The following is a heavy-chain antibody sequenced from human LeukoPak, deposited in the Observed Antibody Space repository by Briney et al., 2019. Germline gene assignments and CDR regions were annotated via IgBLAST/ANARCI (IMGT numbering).Heavy chain of an antibody. CDR3: ARDGYSSSWRLIDAFDI. J-gene: IGHJ3*02. CDR1: GGSISSYY. D-gene: IGHD6-13*01. CDR2: IYTSGST. V-gene: IGHV4-4*07. Sequence: SETLSLTCTVSGGSISSYYWSWIRQPAGKGLEWIGRIYTSGSTNYNPSLKSRVTMSVVTSKNQFSLKLSSVTAADTAVYYCARDGYSSSWRLIDAFDIWGQGTMVTVSS.